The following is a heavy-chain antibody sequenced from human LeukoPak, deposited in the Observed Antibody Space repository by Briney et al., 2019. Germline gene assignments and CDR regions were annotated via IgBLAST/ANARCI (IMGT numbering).Heavy chain of an antibody. J-gene: IGHJ6*03. V-gene: IGHV4-39*01. CDR1: GGSISSSSYY. D-gene: IGHD6-19*01. CDR2: IYYSGDT. Sequence: SETLSLTCTVSGGSISSSSYYWGWLRQPPGKGLEWIGCIYYSGDTYYNPSLKRRRVTISVDTSTNQFSLRLSSVTAADTAVYYCARHQWHYYYYMGVWGKGSTVTVSS. CDR3: ARHQWHYYYYMGV.